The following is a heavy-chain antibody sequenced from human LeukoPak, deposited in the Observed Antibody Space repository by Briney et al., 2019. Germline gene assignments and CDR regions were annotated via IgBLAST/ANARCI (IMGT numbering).Heavy chain of an antibody. D-gene: IGHD2-2*02. V-gene: IGHV4-59*01. CDR1: GGSIGNYY. CDR3: ARAIYYYYYMDV. J-gene: IGHJ6*03. Sequence: SETLSLTCTVSGGSIGNYYWSWIRQPPGKGLEWIGYIYYSGSTNYNPSLKSRVTISVDTSKNQFSLKLSSVTAADTAVYYCARAIYYYYYMDVWGQGTTVTVSS. CDR2: IYYSGST.